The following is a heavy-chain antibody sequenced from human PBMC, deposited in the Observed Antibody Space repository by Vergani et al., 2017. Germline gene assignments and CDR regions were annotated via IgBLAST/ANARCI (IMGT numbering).Heavy chain of an antibody. CDR1: GGSFSGYY. CDR3: ARGRCYDESSGYYDDYYYYGMDV. J-gene: IGHJ6*02. CDR2: INHSGST. Sequence: QVQLQQWGAGLLKPSETLSLTCAVYGGSFSGYYWSWIRQPPGKGLEWIGEINHSGSTNYNPSLKSRVTISVDTSKNQFSLKLSSVTAADTAVSYCARGRCYDESSGYYDDYYYYGMDVWGQGTTVTVSS. V-gene: IGHV4-34*01. D-gene: IGHD3-22*01.